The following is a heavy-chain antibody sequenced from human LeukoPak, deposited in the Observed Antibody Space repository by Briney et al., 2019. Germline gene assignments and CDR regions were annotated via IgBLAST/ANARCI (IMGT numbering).Heavy chain of an antibody. Sequence: ASVKVSCKASGYTFTSYGISWVRQAPGQGLEWMGWISAYNGNTNYAQKLQGRVTMTTDTSTSTVYMELRSLRSDDTAVYYCARDSRITMVRGFEEFDYWGQGTLVTVSS. CDR3: ARDSRITMVRGFEEFDY. CDR1: GYTFTSYG. CDR2: ISAYNGNT. V-gene: IGHV1-18*01. J-gene: IGHJ4*02. D-gene: IGHD3-10*01.